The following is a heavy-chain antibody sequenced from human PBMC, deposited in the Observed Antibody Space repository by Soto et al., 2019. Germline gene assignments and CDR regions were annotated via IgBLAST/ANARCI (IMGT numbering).Heavy chain of an antibody. D-gene: IGHD1-26*01. CDR2: IYYSGST. J-gene: IGHJ4*02. Sequence: SETLSPTCTVSGGSISSGGYYWSWIRQHPGKGLEWIGYIYYSGSTYYNPSLKSRVTISVDTSKNQFSLKLSSVTAADTAVYYCARRYGGNLDYWGQGTLVTVSS. V-gene: IGHV4-31*03. CDR3: ARRYGGNLDY. CDR1: GGSISSGGYY.